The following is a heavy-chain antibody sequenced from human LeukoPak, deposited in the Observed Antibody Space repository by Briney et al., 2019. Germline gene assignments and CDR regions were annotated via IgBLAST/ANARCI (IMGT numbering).Heavy chain of an antibody. CDR1: GFTFSSYA. CDR2: ISYDGSNK. Sequence: PGRSLRLSCAASGFTFSSYAMHWVRQAPGKGLEWVAVISYDGSNKYYADSVKGRFTISRDNSKNTLYLQMNSLRAEDTAVYYCARDDLYYGSGSYYHYYYYGMDVWGQGTTVTVSS. D-gene: IGHD3-10*01. CDR3: ARDDLYYGSGSYYHYYYYGMDV. J-gene: IGHJ6*02. V-gene: IGHV3-30-3*01.